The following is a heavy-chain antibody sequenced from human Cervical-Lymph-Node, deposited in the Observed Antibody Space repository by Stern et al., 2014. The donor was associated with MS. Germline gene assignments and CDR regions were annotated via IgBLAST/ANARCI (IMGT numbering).Heavy chain of an antibody. V-gene: IGHV2-70*01. D-gene: IGHD5-24*01. CDR1: GFSLSTSGMC. Sequence: QVTLKESGPTLVKPTQTLTLTCTFSGFSLSTSGMCVSWIRQPPGKALEWLALIDWDDYKYCSTSLKTRLTISKDTSKNQVVLTMTNMDPVDTATYYCARACRDGYNMDYFDYWGQGTLVTVSS. J-gene: IGHJ4*02. CDR3: ARACRDGYNMDYFDY. CDR2: IDWDDYK.